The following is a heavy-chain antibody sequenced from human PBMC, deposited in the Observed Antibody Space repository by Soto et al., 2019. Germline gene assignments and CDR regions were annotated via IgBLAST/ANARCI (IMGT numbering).Heavy chain of an antibody. D-gene: IGHD4-17*01. V-gene: IGHV3-9*01. J-gene: IGHJ4*02. CDR2: ISWDSTTI. Sequence: EMLLVESGGGLVQPGRSLRLSCAASGFIFDNYAMHWVRQAPGKGLEWVSGISWDSTTIVSADSVKGRFSISRDNAKGSLYLQMNSLRAEDTALYFCAKEDRAYGDSLYFDYWGQGTQVTVSS. CDR1: GFIFDNYA. CDR3: AKEDRAYGDSLYFDY.